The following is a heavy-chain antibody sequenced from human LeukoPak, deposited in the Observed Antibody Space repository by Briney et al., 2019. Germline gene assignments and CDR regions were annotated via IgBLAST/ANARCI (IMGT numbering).Heavy chain of an antibody. V-gene: IGHV4-59*01. D-gene: IGHD3-9*01. J-gene: IGHJ4*02. Sequence: PSETLSLTCTVSGDSISSYYWSWLRQPPGKGLEWIGYTYYSGSTNYNPPLKSRVTISVDTPKNQFSLKLSSVTAADTAVYYCARAYLGDDILTGYGYWGQGTLVTVSS. CDR3: ARAYLGDDILTGYGY. CDR1: GDSISSYY. CDR2: TYYSGST.